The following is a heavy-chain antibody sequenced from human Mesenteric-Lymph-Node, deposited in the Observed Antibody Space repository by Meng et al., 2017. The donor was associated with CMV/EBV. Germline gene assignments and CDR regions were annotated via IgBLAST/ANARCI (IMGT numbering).Heavy chain of an antibody. Sequence: CAVSGDSISSSFWWSWVRQPPGKGLEWIGEVFHSGGSNYNPSLKSRVTISVDKSKNQFSLNLSSVTAADTAVYYCARDRSGYSLHDYWGQGTLVTVSS. V-gene: IGHV4-4*02. J-gene: IGHJ4*02. CDR2: VFHSGGS. D-gene: IGHD3-3*01. CDR3: ARDRSGYSLHDY. CDR1: GDSISSSFW.